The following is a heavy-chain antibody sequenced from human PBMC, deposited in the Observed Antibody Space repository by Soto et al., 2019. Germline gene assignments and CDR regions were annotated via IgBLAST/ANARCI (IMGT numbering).Heavy chain of an antibody. D-gene: IGHD2-2*01. J-gene: IGHJ5*02. CDR3: ASDSRQLPDRWFDP. V-gene: IGHV1-18*01. Sequence: SGQVPCAERFSSFTSSGMNWVLQAPGQGLEWMGWISTYNGNTDYAQKLQGRVTMPTDTSTSTAYMELRSLRSDDTAVYFCASDSRQLPDRWFDPWG. CDR1: FSSFTSSG. CDR2: ISTYNGNT.